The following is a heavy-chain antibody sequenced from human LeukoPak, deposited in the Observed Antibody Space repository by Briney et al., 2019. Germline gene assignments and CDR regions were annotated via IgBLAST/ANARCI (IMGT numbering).Heavy chain of an antibody. CDR3: ARAGGYSYGDFDY. J-gene: IGHJ4*02. V-gene: IGHV4-34*01. CDR2: VNDSGGT. Sequence: SETLSLTCAVYIDSFTNYYWNWIRQTPGKGLEWIGEVNDSGGTNINPSLKSRVTISVDTSKNQFYLKLSSVTAADTAVYYCARAGGYSYGDFDYWGQGTLVTVSS. D-gene: IGHD5-18*01. CDR1: IDSFTNYY.